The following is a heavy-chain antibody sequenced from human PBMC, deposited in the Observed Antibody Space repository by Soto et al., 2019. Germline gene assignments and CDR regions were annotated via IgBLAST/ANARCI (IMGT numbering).Heavy chain of an antibody. D-gene: IGHD3-3*01. V-gene: IGHV4-30-4*01. CDR3: ARVLLEWLRRDYYYYYGMDV. CDR1: GGSISSGDYY. J-gene: IGHJ6*02. Sequence: QVQLQESGPGLVKPSQTLSLTCTVSGGSISSGDYYWSWIRQPPGKGLEWIGYIYYSGSTYYNPSLKSRVTLSVDTSKNQFSLKLSYVTAADTAVYYCARVLLEWLRRDYYYYYGMDVWGQGTTVTVSS. CDR2: IYYSGST.